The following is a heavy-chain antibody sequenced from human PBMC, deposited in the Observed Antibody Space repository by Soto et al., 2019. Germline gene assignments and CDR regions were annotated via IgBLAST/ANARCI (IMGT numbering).Heavy chain of an antibody. D-gene: IGHD3-10*01. CDR3: AGTYGSADY. J-gene: IGHJ4*02. V-gene: IGHV3-21*02. CDR2: ISSSGSFV. CDR1: GFSLTDYY. Sequence: EVQLVESGGGLVGPGGSLGLSCAASGFSLTDYYMNWVRQAPGKGLEWVSSISSSGSFVSYADSVKGRFSISRDNAKNLLFLQMNSLRAEDTAVYYCAGTYGSADYWGQGTLVTVSS.